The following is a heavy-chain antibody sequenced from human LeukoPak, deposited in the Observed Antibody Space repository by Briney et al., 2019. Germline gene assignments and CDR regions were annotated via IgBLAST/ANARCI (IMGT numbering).Heavy chain of an antibody. CDR3: ARSSYDSSGYQRIFDY. J-gene: IGHJ4*02. D-gene: IGHD3-22*01. CDR2: IYYSGST. V-gene: IGHV4-31*03. Sequence: SQTLSLTCTVPGGSISSGGYYWSWIRQHPGKGLEWIGYIYYSGSTYYNPSLKSRVTISVDTSKNQFSLKLSSVTAADTAVYYCARSSYDSSGYQRIFDYWGQGTLVTVSS. CDR1: GGSISSGGYY.